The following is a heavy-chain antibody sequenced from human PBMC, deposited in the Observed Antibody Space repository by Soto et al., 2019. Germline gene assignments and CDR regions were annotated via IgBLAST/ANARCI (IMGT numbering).Heavy chain of an antibody. Sequence: QVQLVQCGAEVKKPGSSVKVSCKASGGTFSSYAISWVRQAPGQGLEWMGGIIPIFGTANYAQKFQGRVTITADKSTSTAYMELSSLRSEDTAVYYCAREVVVVPAAIDGHYYYGMDVWGQGTTVTVSS. J-gene: IGHJ6*02. CDR2: IIPIFGTA. CDR3: AREVVVVPAAIDGHYYYGMDV. CDR1: GGTFSSYA. V-gene: IGHV1-69*06. D-gene: IGHD2-2*02.